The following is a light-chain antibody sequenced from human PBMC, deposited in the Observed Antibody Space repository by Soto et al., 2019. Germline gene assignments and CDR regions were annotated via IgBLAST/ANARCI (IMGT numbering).Light chain of an antibody. CDR3: QQYNNWPRT. V-gene: IGKV3-15*01. Sequence: EIVMTQSPVTLSVSPWERVTLSCRASQSVSSNLAWYQQKPGQAPSLLIYGAFTRATGIPARFSGTGSGTEFTLTINSLQSEDFAVYYCQQYNNWPRTFGQGTKVDIK. J-gene: IGKJ1*01. CDR2: GAF. CDR1: QSVSSN.